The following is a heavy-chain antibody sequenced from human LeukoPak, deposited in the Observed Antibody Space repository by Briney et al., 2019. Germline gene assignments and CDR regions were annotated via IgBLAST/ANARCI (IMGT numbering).Heavy chain of an antibody. V-gene: IGHV1-8*02. CDR1: GYTFTSND. CDR3: ARGPEENGDSNWFDP. J-gene: IGHJ5*02. Sequence: ASVTVSFNASGYTFTSNDNNWVRQPTGPGLERMGLMNTNSGNTGYAQKFHGRVTMTMNTSISTAYMELSSLRSEDTAVYYCARGPEENGDSNWFDPWGQGTLVTVSS. CDR2: MNTNSGNT. D-gene: IGHD4-17*01.